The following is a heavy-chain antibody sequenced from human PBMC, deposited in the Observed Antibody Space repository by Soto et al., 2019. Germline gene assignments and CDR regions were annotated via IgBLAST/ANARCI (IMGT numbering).Heavy chain of an antibody. CDR2: IYDSGST. V-gene: IGHV4-31*03. J-gene: IGHJ4*02. D-gene: IGHD6-19*01. CDR1: GGSISSGGYY. CDR3: ASQATGWYPDY. Sequence: QVELQESGPGLVKPSQTLSLTCTVSGGSISSGGYYWSWIRQHPGKGLEWIGYIYDSGSTYYNPSLRSRVMMSVDTSKNQFSLKLSSVTAADTAVYYCASQATGWYPDYWGQGTLVTVSS.